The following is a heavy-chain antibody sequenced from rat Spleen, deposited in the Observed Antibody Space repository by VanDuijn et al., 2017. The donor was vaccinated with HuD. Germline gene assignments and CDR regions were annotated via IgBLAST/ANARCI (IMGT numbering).Heavy chain of an antibody. CDR3: TREDYYEN. Sequence: EVQLVESGGGLVQPGRSLKLSCAASGFTFSDYYMAWVRRAPTKGLEWVASITNTGGSTYYPDSVKGRFTISRDNAKSTLYLQMNSLRSEDTATYYCTREDYYENWGQGVMVTVSS. CDR1: GFTFSDYY. V-gene: IGHV5-20*01. CDR2: ITNTGGST. J-gene: IGHJ2*01.